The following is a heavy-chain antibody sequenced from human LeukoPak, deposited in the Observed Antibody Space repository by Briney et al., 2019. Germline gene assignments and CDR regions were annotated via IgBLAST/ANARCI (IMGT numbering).Heavy chain of an antibody. V-gene: IGHV1-2*02. D-gene: IGHD3-3*01. J-gene: IGHJ4*02. CDR3: ARGITIFGVVIIYYFGY. CDR1: GYTFTGYY. CDR2: INPNSGGT. Sequence: GASVKVSCKASGYTFTGYYMRWVRQAPGQGLEWMGWINPNSGGTNYAQKFQGRVTMTRDTSISTAYMELSRLRSDDTAVYYCARGITIFGVVIIYYFGYWGQGTLVTVSS.